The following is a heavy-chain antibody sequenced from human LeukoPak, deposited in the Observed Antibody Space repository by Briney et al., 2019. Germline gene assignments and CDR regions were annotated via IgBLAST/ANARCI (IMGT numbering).Heavy chain of an antibody. Sequence: PGGSLRLSCAASGFTFNNYWMIWVRQAPGKGLEWVADIKYDSSDKFHVDSVKGRFTISRDNAQSSVYLQMNSLRADDTAIYYCARLMTEAGTYSYYFDNWGQGALVTVSS. D-gene: IGHD6-19*01. V-gene: IGHV3-7*01. CDR2: IKYDSSDK. CDR3: ARLMTEAGTYSYYFDN. CDR1: GFTFNNYW. J-gene: IGHJ4*02.